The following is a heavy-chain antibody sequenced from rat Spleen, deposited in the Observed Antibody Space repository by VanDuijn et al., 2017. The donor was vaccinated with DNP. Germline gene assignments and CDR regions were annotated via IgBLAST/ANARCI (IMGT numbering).Heavy chain of an antibody. CDR1: GYTFTSYY. CDR2: INTGSGGT. D-gene: IGHD1-4*01. J-gene: IGHJ4*01. V-gene: IGHV1-43*01. CDR3: ARRVPGYRSAMDA. Sequence: QIQLQQSGAELAKPGSSVKISCKASGYTFTSYYVSWIKQTTGQGLEYIGYINTGSGGTNYNEKFKGKATLTVGKSSSTAFMQLSSLTPDDSAVYYCARRVPGYRSAMDAWGQGTSVTVSS.